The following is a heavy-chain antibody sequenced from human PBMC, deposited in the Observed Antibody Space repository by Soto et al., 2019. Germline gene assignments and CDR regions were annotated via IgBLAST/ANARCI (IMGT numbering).Heavy chain of an antibody. D-gene: IGHD1-20*01. CDR1: GGSISSSSYY. CDR3: AIRTYNWNATFDY. Sequence: SETLSLTCTVSGGSISSSSYYWGWIRQPPGKGLEWIGSIYYSGSTYYNPSLKSRVTISVDTSKNQFSLKLSSVTAADTAVYYCAIRTYNWNATFDYWGQGTLVTVSS. V-gene: IGHV4-39*01. CDR2: IYYSGST. J-gene: IGHJ4*02.